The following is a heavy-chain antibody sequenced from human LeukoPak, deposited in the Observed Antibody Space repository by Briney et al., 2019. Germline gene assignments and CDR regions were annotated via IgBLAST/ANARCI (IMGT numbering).Heavy chain of an antibody. J-gene: IGHJ6*03. V-gene: IGHV1-69*04. CDR3: ARRLEHYYYYMDV. Sequence: SVKVSCKASGGTFSSYAISWVRQAPGQGLEWMGRIIPILGIANYAQKFQGRVTITADKSTSTAYMELSSLSSEDTAVYYCARRLEHYYYYMDVWGKGTTVTVSS. D-gene: IGHD1-1*01. CDR2: IIPILGIA. CDR1: GGTFSSYA.